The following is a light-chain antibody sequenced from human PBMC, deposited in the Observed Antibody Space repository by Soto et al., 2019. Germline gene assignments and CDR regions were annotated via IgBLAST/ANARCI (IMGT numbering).Light chain of an antibody. CDR3: QQYSSWPLLT. CDR2: GAA. CDR1: QSVGTN. V-gene: IGKV3-15*01. Sequence: EIVIPQSQATLSVSPGETVTLSCRASQSVGTNLAWYQQRTGQAARRLIYGAATRATVISSRLSGSLSGSEHTPTISSLQSEDFSVDYCQQYSSWPLLTFGGGTKVDIK. J-gene: IGKJ4*01.